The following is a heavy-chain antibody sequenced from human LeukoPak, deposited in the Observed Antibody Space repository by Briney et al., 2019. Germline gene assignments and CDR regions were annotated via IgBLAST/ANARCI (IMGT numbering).Heavy chain of an antibody. CDR2: ISSSSTYI. D-gene: IGHD3-3*01. V-gene: IGHV3-21*01. CDR3: TRDWSGDDY. J-gene: IGHJ4*02. CDR1: GFTFSSYS. Sequence: GGSLRLSCAASGFTFSSYSMNWVRQAPGKGLEWVSSISSSSTYIYYVDSVKGRFTISRDDARNSLYLQMNSLRAEDTAVYYCTRDWSGDDYWGQGTLVTVSS.